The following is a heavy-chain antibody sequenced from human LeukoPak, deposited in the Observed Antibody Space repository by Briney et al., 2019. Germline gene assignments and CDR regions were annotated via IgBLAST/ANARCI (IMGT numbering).Heavy chain of an antibody. CDR2: IKQDGSEK. CDR3: AREECFGSRCYSSIPTWYFYYMDV. CDR1: GFTFSNYW. J-gene: IGHJ6*03. Sequence: GGSLRLSCAASGFTFSNYWMSWVRQAPGKGLEWVANIKQDGSEKHYVDSVKGRFTISTDNAKNSLYLQMNSLRAEDTAVYYCAREECFGSRCYSSIPTWYFYYMDVWGKGTTVTVSS. D-gene: IGHD2-15*01. V-gene: IGHV3-7*01.